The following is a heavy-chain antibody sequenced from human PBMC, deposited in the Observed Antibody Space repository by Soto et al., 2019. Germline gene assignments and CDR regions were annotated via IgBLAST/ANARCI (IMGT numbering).Heavy chain of an antibody. CDR3: TSLSRLNSQRAFDF. V-gene: IGHV5-51*01. CDR1: GYIFTNFW. CDR2: IYPGDSDT. Sequence: GESLKISCKGSGYIFTNFWISWVRQMPGKALEWMGMIYPGDSDTKYSPSFQAQVTIPADRSINTAYLQWTSLKASDTAMYYFTSLSRLNSQRAFDFWGQGTLV. D-gene: IGHD2-21*01. J-gene: IGHJ4*02.